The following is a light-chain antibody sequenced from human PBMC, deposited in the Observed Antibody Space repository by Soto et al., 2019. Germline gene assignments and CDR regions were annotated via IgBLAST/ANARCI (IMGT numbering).Light chain of an antibody. J-gene: IGLJ1*01. CDR2: QVN. CDR1: SSDVGGYNY. V-gene: IGLV2-8*01. CDR3: SSYAGSSNV. Sequence: QSALTQPPSASGSPGRSVAISCTGTSSDVGGYNYVPWYQQHPGKAPKRRIYQVNKRPSGVPDRFSASKSGNTASLTVSGLQAEDEADYYCSSYAGSSNVFGTGTKVTVL.